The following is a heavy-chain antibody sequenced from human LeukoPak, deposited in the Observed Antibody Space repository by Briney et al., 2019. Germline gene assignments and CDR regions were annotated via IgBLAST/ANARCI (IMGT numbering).Heavy chain of an antibody. J-gene: IGHJ4*02. CDR2: IRPDGGQE. Sequence: GGSLRLSCAASGFTFRNSWMTWVRQAPGKGLERVANIRPDGGQEQYADSLEGRITISRDNVRNSLFLQLNSLRTEDTAMYFCATSSDWAFDHWGQGTLVTVSS. D-gene: IGHD6-19*01. CDR3: ATSSDWAFDH. V-gene: IGHV3-7*01. CDR1: GFTFRNSW.